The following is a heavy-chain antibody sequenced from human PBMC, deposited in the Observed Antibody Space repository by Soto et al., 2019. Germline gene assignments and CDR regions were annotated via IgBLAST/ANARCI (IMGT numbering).Heavy chain of an antibody. V-gene: IGHV3-30*03. J-gene: IGHJ6*02. CDR1: GLIFSSSA. CDR2: ISCDGSNK. Sequence: QVHLVESGGGVVQPGRSLRLSCAASGLIFSSSAMHWVRQAPGKGLEWVALISCDGSNKYYVDSVKGRFTISRDNSKDTLDLQMNSLREGDTAVYYCAAETKSYFYGMDVWGQGTTVTVSS. CDR3: AAETKSYFYGMDV.